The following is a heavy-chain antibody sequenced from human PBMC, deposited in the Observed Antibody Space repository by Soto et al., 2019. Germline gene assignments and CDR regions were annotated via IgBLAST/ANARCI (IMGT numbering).Heavy chain of an antibody. Sequence: ASVKVSCKASGYTFTSYAMHWVRQAPGQRLEWMGWINAGNGNTKYSQKFQGRVTITRDTSASTAHMELSSLRSEDTAVYYCASPMVRGGTTFDYWGQGTLVTVSS. CDR2: INAGNGNT. V-gene: IGHV1-3*01. CDR1: GYTFTSYA. J-gene: IGHJ4*02. CDR3: ASPMVRGGTTFDY. D-gene: IGHD3-10*01.